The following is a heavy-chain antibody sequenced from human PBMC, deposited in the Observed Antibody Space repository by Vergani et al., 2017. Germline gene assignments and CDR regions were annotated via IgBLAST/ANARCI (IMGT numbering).Heavy chain of an antibody. CDR1: GFPFHDFG. V-gene: IGHV3-49*04. D-gene: IGHD5-18*01. J-gene: IGHJ4*02. CDR3: TRGYKYGYD. CDR2: IRTSENGGKS. Sequence: EVKLVESGGGLVQPGQSLRLACITSGFPFHDFGINWVRQAPGKGLEWISLIRTSENGGKSHYAASVAGRFSISRDDSKSVAYLQMDGLKTDDTATYYCTRGYKYGYDWGQGTLVTVSS.